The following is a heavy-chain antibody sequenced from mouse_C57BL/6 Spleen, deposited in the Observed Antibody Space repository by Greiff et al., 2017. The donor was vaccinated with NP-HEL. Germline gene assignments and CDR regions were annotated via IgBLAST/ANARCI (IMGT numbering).Heavy chain of an antibody. Sequence: VQLQQSGAELVKPGASVKLSCKASGYTFTSYWMHWVKQRPGQGLEWIGMIHPNSGSTNYNEKFKSKATLTVDKSSSTAYMQLSSLTSEDSAVYYCARWGVYYDYDGGLMDYWGQGTSVTVSS. CDR3: ARWGVYYDYDGGLMDY. CDR2: IHPNSGST. D-gene: IGHD2-4*01. CDR1: GYTFTSYW. J-gene: IGHJ4*01. V-gene: IGHV1-64*01.